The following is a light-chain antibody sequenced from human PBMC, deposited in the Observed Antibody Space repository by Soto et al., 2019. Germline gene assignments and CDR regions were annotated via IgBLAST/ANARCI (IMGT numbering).Light chain of an antibody. V-gene: IGLV1-47*01. CDR2: RND. J-gene: IGLJ2*01. Sequence: QSVLTQPPSASGTPGQRVIISCSGSSSNIGSNYVYWYQQLPGTAPKLLISRNDERPSGVPDRFSGSKSGTSGSLAISGLRSEDEADYYCAAWDDSLSGPVFGGGTKLTVL. CDR1: SSNIGSNY. CDR3: AAWDDSLSGPV.